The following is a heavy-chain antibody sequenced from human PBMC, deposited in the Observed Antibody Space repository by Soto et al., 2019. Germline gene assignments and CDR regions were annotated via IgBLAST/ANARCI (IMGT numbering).Heavy chain of an antibody. D-gene: IGHD6-13*01. J-gene: IGHJ4*02. CDR3: ARSIAAAVDFDY. V-gene: IGHV1-18*01. CDR2: ISAYSGST. CDR1: GYTFTSYG. Sequence: ASVKVSCKASGYTFTSYGISWVRQAPGQGLEWMGWISAYSGSTNYAQKLQGRVTMTTDTSTSTAYMELRSLRSDDTAVYYCARSIAAAVDFDYWGQGTLVTVSS.